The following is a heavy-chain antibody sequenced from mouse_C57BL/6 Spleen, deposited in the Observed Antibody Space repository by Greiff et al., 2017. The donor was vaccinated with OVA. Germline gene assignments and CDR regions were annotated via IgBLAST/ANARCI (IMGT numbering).Heavy chain of an antibody. J-gene: IGHJ1*03. CDR2: ISYDGSN. CDR3: ASGITTVVARGYFDV. CDR1: GYSITSGYY. D-gene: IGHD1-1*01. Sequence: DVKLQESGPGLVKPSQSLSLTCSVTGYSITSGYYWNWIRQFPGNKLEWMGYISYDGSNNYNPSLKNRISITRDTSKNQFFLKLNSVTTEDTATYYCASGITTVVARGYFDVWGTGTTVTVSS. V-gene: IGHV3-6*01.